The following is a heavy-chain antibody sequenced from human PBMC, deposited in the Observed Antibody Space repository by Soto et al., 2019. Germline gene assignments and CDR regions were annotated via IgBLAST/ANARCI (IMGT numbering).Heavy chain of an antibody. V-gene: IGHV3-53*01. Sequence: EVQLVESGGGLIQPGGSLRLSCAASGVTVSSNYMSWVRQAPGKGLEWVSVIYSDGSTYYADSVKGRFTISRDNSKNTVDLQMNSLRAEDTAVYYCARDRRVVNFGYWGQGTLVTVSS. D-gene: IGHD2-15*01. CDR2: IYSDGST. CDR3: ARDRRVVNFGY. J-gene: IGHJ4*02. CDR1: GVTVSSNY.